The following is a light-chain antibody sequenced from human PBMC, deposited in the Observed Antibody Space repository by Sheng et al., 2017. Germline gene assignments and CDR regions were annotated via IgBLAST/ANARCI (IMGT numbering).Light chain of an antibody. J-gene: IGLJ2*01. CDR2: DVS. V-gene: IGLV2-14*01. Sequence: QSALTQPASVSGSPGQSITISCTGTNSDVGGYNYVSWYQQHPGKAPKLMIYDVSTRPSGVSNRFSGSKSGNTASLTISGLQAEDEAEYYCCSCAGSSIVIFGGGTKLTVL. CDR1: NSDVGGYNY. CDR3: CSCAGSSIVI.